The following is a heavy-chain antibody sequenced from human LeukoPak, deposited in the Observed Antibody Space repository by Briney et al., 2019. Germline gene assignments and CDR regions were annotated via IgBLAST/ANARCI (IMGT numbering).Heavy chain of an antibody. J-gene: IGHJ6*02. CDR2: IYPGDSDT. Sequence: GESLKISCKGSGYSFTSYWIGWVRPMPGKGLEWMGIIYPGDSDTRYSPSFQGQVTISADKSISTAYLQWSSLKASDTAMYYCASPSYGDYYYYGMDVWGQGTTVTVSS. CDR1: GYSFTSYW. CDR3: ASPSYGDYYYYGMDV. D-gene: IGHD4-17*01. V-gene: IGHV5-51*01.